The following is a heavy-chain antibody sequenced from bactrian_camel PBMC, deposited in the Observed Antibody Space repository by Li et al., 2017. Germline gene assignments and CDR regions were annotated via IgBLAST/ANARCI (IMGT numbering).Heavy chain of an antibody. Sequence: HVQLVESGGGSVQPGGSLRLSCAASGYTYRRLAMGWFRQAPGKEREGVASIDIAGSTLYADSVKSRFTISQDNAKNTLYLQMNSLKPDDTAVYYCAADRMLEVAGLWLADEHNYWGQGTQVTVS. J-gene: IGHJ4*01. CDR3: AADRMLEVAGLWLADEHNY. V-gene: IGHV3S53*01. D-gene: IGHD1*01. CDR2: IDIAGST. CDR1: GYTYRRLA.